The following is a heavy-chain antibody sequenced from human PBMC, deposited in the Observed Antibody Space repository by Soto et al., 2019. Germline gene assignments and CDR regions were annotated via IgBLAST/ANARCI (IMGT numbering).Heavy chain of an antibody. V-gene: IGHV3-53*01. J-gene: IGHJ6*02. Sequence: GGSLRLSCAACGFSVNTTYMSWVRQAPGKGLEWVSVITNDGRTSYADSVKGRFTISRDISENTVYLQMSSLRAEDTASYYCAKEYYYSLDVWGQGTTVTVSS. CDR1: GFSVNTTY. CDR2: ITNDGRT. CDR3: AKEYYYSLDV.